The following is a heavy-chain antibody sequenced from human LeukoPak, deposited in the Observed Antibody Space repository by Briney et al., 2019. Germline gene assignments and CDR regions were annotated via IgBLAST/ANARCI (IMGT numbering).Heavy chain of an antibody. Sequence: GGSLRLSCAASGFTFSSYAMSWVRQAPGKGLEWVSAISGSGGSTYYADSVKGRFTISRDNSKNTLYLQMNSLRAEDTAVYYCAKGYFPLLDYYGSGSTMDVWGQGTTVTVSS. J-gene: IGHJ6*02. CDR3: AKGYFPLLDYYGSGSTMDV. V-gene: IGHV3-23*01. CDR2: ISGSGGST. CDR1: GFTFSSYA. D-gene: IGHD3-10*01.